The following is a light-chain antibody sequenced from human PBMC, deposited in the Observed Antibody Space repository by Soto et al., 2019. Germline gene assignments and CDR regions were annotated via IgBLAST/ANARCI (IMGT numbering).Light chain of an antibody. V-gene: IGLV8-61*01. CDR2: SIT. CDR3: ALFMGNGISV. Sequence: QTVVTQESSLSVSPGGTVTLTCGLISGSVSTANNPNWYQQTPGQAPRTLIYSITTRSSGVPDRFSGSILGNKAALTITGAQADDESDCYCALFMGNGISVFGTGTKLTVL. J-gene: IGLJ1*01. CDR1: SGSVSTANN.